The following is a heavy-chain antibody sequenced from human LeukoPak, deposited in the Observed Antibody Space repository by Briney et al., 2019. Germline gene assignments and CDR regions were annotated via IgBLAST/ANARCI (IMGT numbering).Heavy chain of an antibody. D-gene: IGHD3-22*01. CDR2: IYYSGRT. CDR3: ARRRYYDGSGYLE. Sequence: PSETLSLTCSVSGDSVSRSDSYWDWIRQPPGMGLEWIGTIYYSGRTYYSPSLKSRVTMSVDPSNNQFSLTLRPVTAADTAVYYCARRRYYDGSGYLEWGQGTLLSVSS. V-gene: IGHV4-39*01. J-gene: IGHJ1*01. CDR1: GDSVSRSDSY.